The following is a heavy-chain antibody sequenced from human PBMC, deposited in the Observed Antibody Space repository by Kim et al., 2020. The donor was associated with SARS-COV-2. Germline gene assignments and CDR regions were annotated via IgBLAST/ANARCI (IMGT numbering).Heavy chain of an antibody. CDR2: ISSSSSYT. CDR1: GFTFSDYY. J-gene: IGHJ6*02. Sequence: GGSLRLSCAASGFTFSDYYMSWIRQAPGKGLEWVSYISSSSSYTNYADSVKGRFTISRDNAKNSLYLQMNSLRAEDTAVYYCARVSNPYYYGMDVWGQGTTGTVSS. CDR3: ARVSNPYYYGMDV. V-gene: IGHV3-11*05.